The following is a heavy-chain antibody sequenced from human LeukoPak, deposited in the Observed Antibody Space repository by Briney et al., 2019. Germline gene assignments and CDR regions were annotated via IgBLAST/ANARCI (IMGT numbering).Heavy chain of an antibody. CDR3: ARATVISGYYYYGMDV. CDR2: IYYSGST. V-gene: IGHV4-39*01. CDR1: GGSISSSSYY. J-gene: IGHJ6*02. D-gene: IGHD4-17*01. Sequence: SETLSLTCTVPGGSISSSSYYWGWIRQPPGKGLEWIGSIYYSGSTYYNPSLKSRVTISVDTPKNQFSLKLSSVTAADTAVYYCARATVISGYYYYGMDVWGQGTTVTVSS.